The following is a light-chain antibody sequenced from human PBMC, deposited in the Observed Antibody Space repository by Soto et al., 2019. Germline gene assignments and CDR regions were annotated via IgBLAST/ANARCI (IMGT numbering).Light chain of an antibody. CDR3: QQYDNLVT. V-gene: IGKV1-33*01. CDR1: QDISNY. CDR2: DAS. J-gene: IGKJ5*01. Sequence: DIQMTQSPSSLSASLGDSVTIXXQASQDISNYLNWYQQKPGKAPYILIYDASNLETGVPSRFSGSGSGTDFTFTISSLQPEDIATYYCQQYDNLVTFGQGTRLEIK.